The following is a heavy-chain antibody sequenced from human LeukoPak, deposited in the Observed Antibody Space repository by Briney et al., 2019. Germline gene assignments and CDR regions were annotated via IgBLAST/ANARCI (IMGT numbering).Heavy chain of an antibody. V-gene: IGHV4-59*01. CDR2: IYYSGST. D-gene: IGHD3-10*01. CDR1: GGSISSYY. Sequence: SGTLSLTCTVSGGSISSYYWSWIRQPPGKGLGWIGYIYYSGSTNYNPSLKSRVTISVDTSKNQFSLKLSSVTAADTAVYYCARGYGSGSYFGYWGQRTLVTVSS. J-gene: IGHJ4*02. CDR3: ARGYGSGSYFGY.